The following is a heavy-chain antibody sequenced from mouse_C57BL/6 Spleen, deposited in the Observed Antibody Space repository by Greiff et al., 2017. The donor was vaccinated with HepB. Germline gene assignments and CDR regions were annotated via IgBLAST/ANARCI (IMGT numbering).Heavy chain of an antibody. D-gene: IGHD1-1*01. CDR2: IYPGYGDT. CDR1: GYAFSSYW. V-gene: IGHV1-80*01. CDR3: GGLGGSRYYYAMDV. J-gene: IGHJ1*03. Sequence: QVQLQQSGAELVKPGASVKISCKASGYAFSSYWMNWVKQRPGKGLEWIGKIYPGYGDTNYNGKFKGKATLTADKSSSTVYMQLSSLTSEDSAVYFCGGLGGSRYYYAMDVWGTGTTVTVSS.